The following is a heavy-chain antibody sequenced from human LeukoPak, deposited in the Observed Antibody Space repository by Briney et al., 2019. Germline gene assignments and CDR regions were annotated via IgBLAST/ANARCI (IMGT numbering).Heavy chain of an antibody. CDR2: IYSGGST. V-gene: IGHV3-53*01. J-gene: IGHJ4*02. CDR1: GFTVSSNY. Sequence: PGGSLRLSCAASGFTVSSNYMSWVRQAPGKGLEWVSVIYSGGSTYYADSVKGRFTISRDNSKNTLYLQMNSLRAEDTAVHYCARRWFGELLYYWGQGTLVTVSS. D-gene: IGHD3-10*01. CDR3: ARRWFGELLYY.